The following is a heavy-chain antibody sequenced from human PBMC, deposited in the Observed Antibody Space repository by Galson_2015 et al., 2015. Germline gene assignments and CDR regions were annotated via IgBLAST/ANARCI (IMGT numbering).Heavy chain of an antibody. J-gene: IGHJ4*02. CDR1: GFTFSSYW. CDR3: ARDPERGDGYVLDY. Sequence: SLRLSCAASGFTFSSYWMDWVRHASGKGLVWVSHINRDGSSTSYADSVKGRFTISRDNAKNMLYLQMNSLRAEDTAVYYCARDPERGDGYVLDYWGQGTLVTVSS. V-gene: IGHV3-74*01. D-gene: IGHD5-24*01. CDR2: INRDGSST.